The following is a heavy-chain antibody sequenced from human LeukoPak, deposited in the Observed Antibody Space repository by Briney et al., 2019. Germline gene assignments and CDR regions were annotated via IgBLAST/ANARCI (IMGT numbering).Heavy chain of an antibody. CDR3: ARTGYSSGWYGSFDI. V-gene: IGHV5-51*01. J-gene: IGHJ3*02. D-gene: IGHD6-19*01. CDR2: IYPGDSDT. Sequence: GESLKISCKGSGYSFTNYWIGWVRQMYGKGLEWMGIIYPGDSDTRYSPSFQGQVTISADKSIITAYLQWSSLKASDTAMYYCARTGYSSGWYGSFDIWGQGTLVTVSS. CDR1: GYSFTNYW.